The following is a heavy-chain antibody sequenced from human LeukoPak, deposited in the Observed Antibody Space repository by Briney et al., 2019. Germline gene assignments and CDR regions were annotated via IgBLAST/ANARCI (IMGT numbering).Heavy chain of an antibody. CDR2: IIPIFGTA. CDR3: AREQGGYCSSTSCYGWFDP. D-gene: IGHD2-2*01. CDR1: GGTFSSYA. V-gene: IGHV1-69*13. J-gene: IGHJ5*02. Sequence: SVKVSCKASGGTFSSYAISWVRPAPVQGLAWMGGIIPIFGTANYAQKFQGRVTITADESTSTAYMELSSLRSEDTAVYYCAREQGGYCSSTSCYGWFDPWGQGTLVTVSS.